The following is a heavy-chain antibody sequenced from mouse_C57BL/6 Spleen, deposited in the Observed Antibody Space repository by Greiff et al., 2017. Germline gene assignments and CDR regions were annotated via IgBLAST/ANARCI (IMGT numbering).Heavy chain of an antibody. V-gene: IGHV1-64*01. CDR1: GYTFTSYW. CDR2: IHPNSGST. Sequence: QVQLKQPGAELVKPGASVKLSCKASGYTFTSYWMHWVKQRPGQGLEWIGMIHPNSGSTNYNEKFKSKATLTVDKSSSTAYMQLSSLTSEDSAVYYCARYYSKGYAMDYWGQGTSVTVSS. CDR3: ARYYSKGYAMDY. J-gene: IGHJ4*01. D-gene: IGHD2-5*01.